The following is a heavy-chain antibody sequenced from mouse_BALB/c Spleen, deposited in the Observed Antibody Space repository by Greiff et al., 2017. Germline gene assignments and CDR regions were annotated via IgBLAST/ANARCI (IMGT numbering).Heavy chain of an antibody. CDR3: ASRYDAMDY. CDR2: INPSNGRT. CDR1: GYTFTSYW. J-gene: IGHJ4*01. V-gene: IGHV1S81*02. D-gene: IGHD2-14*01. Sequence: QVQLKQPGAELVKPGASVKLSCKASGYTFTSYWMHWVKQRPGQGLEWIGEINPSNGRTNYNEKFKSKATLTVDKSSSTAYMQLSSLTSEDSAVYYCASRYDAMDYWGQGTSVTVSS.